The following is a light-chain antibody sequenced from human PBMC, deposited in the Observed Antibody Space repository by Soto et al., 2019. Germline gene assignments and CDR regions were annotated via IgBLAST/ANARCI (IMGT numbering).Light chain of an antibody. CDR3: QQYNNWPYT. J-gene: IGKJ2*01. V-gene: IGKV3-15*01. CDR2: RAS. CDR1: QHVSSN. Sequence: EIVMTQSPATLSVSPGGSATLSCRASQHVSSNFAWYRQKPGQAPTLLIYRASTRATGIPARFSGSGSGTESPPTISLLHSEVFAVYYCQQYNNWPYTFGQGTKLEIK.